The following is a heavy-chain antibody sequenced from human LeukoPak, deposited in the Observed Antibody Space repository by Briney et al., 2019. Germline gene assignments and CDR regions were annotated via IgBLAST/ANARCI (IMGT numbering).Heavy chain of an antibody. CDR2: IYHSGST. V-gene: IGHV4-38-2*01. Sequence: SETLSLTCAVSGYSISSGYYWGWIRQPPGKGLEWIGSIYHSGSTYYNPSLKSRVTISGDTSKNQFSLKLSSVTAADTAVYYCARQLGYCSSTSCYTKNWFDPWGQGTLVTVSS. CDR3: ARQLGYCSSTSCYTKNWFDP. CDR1: GYSISSGYY. D-gene: IGHD2-2*02. J-gene: IGHJ5*02.